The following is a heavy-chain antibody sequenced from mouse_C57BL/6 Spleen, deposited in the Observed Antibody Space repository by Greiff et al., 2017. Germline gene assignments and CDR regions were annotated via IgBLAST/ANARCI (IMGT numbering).Heavy chain of an antibody. Sequence: QVQLPQSGAELVRPGTSVKMSCKASGYTFTNYWIGWAKQRPGHGLEWIGDIYPGGGYTNYNEKFKGKATLTADKSSSTAYMQFSSLTSEDSAIYYCARVIYFGYYAMDYWGQGTSVTVSS. CDR3: ARVIYFGYYAMDY. CDR1: GYTFTNYW. J-gene: IGHJ4*01. CDR2: IYPGGGYT. V-gene: IGHV1-63*01. D-gene: IGHD2-1*01.